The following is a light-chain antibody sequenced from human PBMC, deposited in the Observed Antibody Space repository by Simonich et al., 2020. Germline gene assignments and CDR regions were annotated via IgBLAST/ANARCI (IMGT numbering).Light chain of an antibody. CDR3: QQYDNLPRA. CDR2: DAS. Sequence: DIQMTQSPSSLSASVGDRVTITCQASKYISNYLNWYQQKPGKAPKLLIYDASNLETGVPSRFSGSGSGTDFTFTISSLQPEDIATYYCQQYDNLPRAFGPGTKVDIK. V-gene: IGKV1-33*01. CDR1: KYISNY. J-gene: IGKJ3*01.